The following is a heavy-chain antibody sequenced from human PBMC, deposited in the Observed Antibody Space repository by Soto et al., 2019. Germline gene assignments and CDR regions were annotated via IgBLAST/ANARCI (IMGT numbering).Heavy chain of an antibody. Sequence: ASVKVSCKASGGTFSNYVVNWVRQAPGQGREWMGRIIPISGAANYAQKFQGRVTITADKSTSTSYMELSSLRSEDTAVYYCARDMTRTVVPYFDFWGQGTLVTVSS. D-gene: IGHD1-7*01. J-gene: IGHJ4*02. CDR3: ARDMTRTVVPYFDF. CDR2: IIPISGAA. CDR1: GGTFSNYV. V-gene: IGHV1-69*06.